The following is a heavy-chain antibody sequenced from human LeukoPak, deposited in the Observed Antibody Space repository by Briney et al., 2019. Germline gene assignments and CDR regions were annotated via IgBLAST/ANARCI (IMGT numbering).Heavy chain of an antibody. J-gene: IGHJ4*02. Sequence: ASVKVSCKASGYTFTSYGISWVRQAPGQGLEWMGWISAYNGNTNYAQKLQGRVTMTTDTSTSTAYMELRSLRSEDTAVYYCARARDSSGNYYFDYWGQGTLVTVSS. CDR2: ISAYNGNT. D-gene: IGHD3-22*01. CDR3: ARARDSSGNYYFDY. V-gene: IGHV1-18*01. CDR1: GYTFTSYG.